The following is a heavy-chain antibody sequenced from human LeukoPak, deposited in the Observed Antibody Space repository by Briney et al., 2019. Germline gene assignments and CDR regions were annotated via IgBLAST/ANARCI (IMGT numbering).Heavy chain of an antibody. CDR2: ISSSSSYI. CDR3: ARVTTAMVTIDWFDP. Sequence: PGGSLRLSCAASGFTFSSYSMNWVRQAPGKGLEWVSSISSSSSYIYYADSVKGRFTISRDNAKNSLYLQMNSLRAEDTAVYYCARVTTAMVTIDWFDPWGQGTLVTVSS. CDR1: GFTFSSYS. J-gene: IGHJ5*02. D-gene: IGHD5-18*01. V-gene: IGHV3-21*01.